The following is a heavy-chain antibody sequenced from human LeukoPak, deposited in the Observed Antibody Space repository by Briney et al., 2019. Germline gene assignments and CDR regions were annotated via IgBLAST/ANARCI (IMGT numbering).Heavy chain of an antibody. V-gene: IGHV3-74*01. J-gene: IGHJ5*02. Sequence: PGGSLRLSCAASGFMFSKSWMHWVRQVQGQGLAWVARIYNDGSTTNYADSVKGRFTISRDNAANTLFLQMSSLRAEDTAVYYCAREKDDHGDPGPLDAWGQGDLVTVSS. D-gene: IGHD4-17*01. CDR3: AREKDDHGDPGPLDA. CDR1: GFMFSKSW. CDR2: IYNDGSTT.